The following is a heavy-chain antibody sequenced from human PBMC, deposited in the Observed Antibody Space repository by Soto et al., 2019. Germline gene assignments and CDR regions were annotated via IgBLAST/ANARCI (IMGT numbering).Heavy chain of an antibody. CDR2: ISAYNGNT. D-gene: IGHD1-7*01. J-gene: IGHJ6*02. CDR1: GYTFTNYG. CDR3: ARVWVGTTFAYFYGMDV. Sequence: QVQLVQSGAEVKKPGASVKVSCKASGYTFTNYGINWVRQAPGQGLEWMGRISAYNGNTNYAQKLQGRVTMTTETSTSIAYMELRSIRSDDTAVYYCARVWVGTTFAYFYGMDVWGQGTTVTVSS. V-gene: IGHV1-18*01.